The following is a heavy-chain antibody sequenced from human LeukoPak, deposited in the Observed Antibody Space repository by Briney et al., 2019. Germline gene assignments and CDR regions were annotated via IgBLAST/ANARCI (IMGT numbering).Heavy chain of an antibody. CDR3: ARGIAAAGYHAFDI. Sequence: PGGSLRLSCAASGFTFSSYEMHWVRQAPGKGLEWVSYISSSGSTIYYADSVKGRFTISRDNAKNSLYLQMNSLRAEDTAVYYCARGIAAAGYHAFDIWGQGTMVTVSS. D-gene: IGHD6-13*01. V-gene: IGHV3-48*03. CDR2: ISSSGSTI. J-gene: IGHJ3*02. CDR1: GFTFSSYE.